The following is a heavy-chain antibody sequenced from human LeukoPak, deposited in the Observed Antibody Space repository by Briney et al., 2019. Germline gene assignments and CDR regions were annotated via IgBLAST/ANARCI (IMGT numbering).Heavy chain of an antibody. J-gene: IGHJ6*02. V-gene: IGHV4-30-4*01. CDR2: IYYSEST. Sequence: TLSLTCTVSGGSINSGDYYWSWIRQPPGKGLEWIINIYYSESTYYNPSLKSRLTISIDTSKNQFSMKLSSVTAADTAVYYCARVIYGDYYFYGLDVWGQGTTVTVSS. CDR3: ARVIYGDYYFYGLDV. CDR1: GGSINSGDYY. D-gene: IGHD2-21*01.